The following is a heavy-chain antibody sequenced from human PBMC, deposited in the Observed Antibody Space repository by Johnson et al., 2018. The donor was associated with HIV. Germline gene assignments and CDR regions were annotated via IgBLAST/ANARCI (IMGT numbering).Heavy chain of an antibody. V-gene: IGHV3-30-3*01. Sequence: QVQLVESGGGVVQPGRSLRLSCAASGFTFSSYAMHWVRQAPGKGLEWVAVISYDGSNKYYADSVKGRFTISRDNSNNTLYLEMNSLRTEDTAVYYCARRSMTSDGFDIWGQGTMVIVSS. CDR1: GFTFSSYA. J-gene: IGHJ3*02. D-gene: IGHD2-8*01. CDR2: ISYDGSNK. CDR3: ARRSMTSDGFDI.